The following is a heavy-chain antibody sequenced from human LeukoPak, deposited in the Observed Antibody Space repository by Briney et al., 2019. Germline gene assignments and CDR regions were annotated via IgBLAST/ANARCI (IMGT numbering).Heavy chain of an antibody. CDR2: IYWDDDK. Sequence: SGPTLVKPTQTLTLTCTFSGFSLSTSGVGVGWIRQPPGRALEWLALIYWDDDKRYSPSLKSRLTITKDTSKNQVVLTMTNMDPVDTATYYCAHSLVGALTVRHADYWGQGTLVTVSS. CDR1: GFSLSTSGVG. CDR3: AHSLVGALTVRHADY. J-gene: IGHJ4*02. D-gene: IGHD1-26*01. V-gene: IGHV2-5*02.